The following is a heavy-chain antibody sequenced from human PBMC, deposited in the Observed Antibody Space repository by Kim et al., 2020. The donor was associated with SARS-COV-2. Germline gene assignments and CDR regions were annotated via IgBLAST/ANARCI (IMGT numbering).Heavy chain of an antibody. V-gene: IGHV3-33*01. Sequence: GGSLRLSCAASGFTFSSYGMHWVRQAPGKGLEWVAVIWYDGSNKYYADSVKGRFTISRDNSKNTLYLQMNSLRAEDTAVYYCARDLHVEELESPNAFDIWGQGTMVTVSS. CDR1: GFTFSSYG. CDR2: IWYDGSNK. J-gene: IGHJ3*02. D-gene: IGHD1-1*01. CDR3: ARDLHVEELESPNAFDI.